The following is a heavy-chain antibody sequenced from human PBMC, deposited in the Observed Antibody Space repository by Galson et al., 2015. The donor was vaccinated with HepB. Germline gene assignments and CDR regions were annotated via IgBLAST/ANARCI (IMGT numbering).Heavy chain of an antibody. V-gene: IGHV3-23*01. Sequence: SLRLSCAASGFTFSSYAMNWVRQAPGKGLEWVAAVSGSAAGTEYGITTDYADSVKGRFTISRDNSKNTLYLQMNSLRAEDTAVYYCAKVGPSCSSTRCSDYYFDYWGQGTLVTASS. CDR2: VSGSAAGTEYGITT. D-gene: IGHD2-2*01. CDR3: AKVGPSCSSTRCSDYYFDY. CDR1: GFTFSSYA. J-gene: IGHJ4*02.